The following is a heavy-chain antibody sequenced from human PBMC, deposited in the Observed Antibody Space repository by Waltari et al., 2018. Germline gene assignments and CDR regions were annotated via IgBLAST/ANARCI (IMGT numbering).Heavy chain of an antibody. Sequence: EVQLVESGGGLVQPGGSLRLSCAASGFTFSEFWMSWVRQAPGKGVEWAANIEQDGRDRYYVGAVKGRFTISGDNANNLLFLQMNSLGVDDTALYYCSSMDFWGKGTTVIGSS. CDR1: GFTFSEFW. CDR3: SSMDF. J-gene: IGHJ6*03. CDR2: IEQDGRDR. V-gene: IGHV3-7*01.